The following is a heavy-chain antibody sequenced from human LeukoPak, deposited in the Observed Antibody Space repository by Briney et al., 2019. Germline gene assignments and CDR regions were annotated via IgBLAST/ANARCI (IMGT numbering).Heavy chain of an antibody. CDR2: IYYSGST. V-gene: IGHV4-61*01. CDR3: ARTVAGTDFDY. J-gene: IGHJ4*02. D-gene: IGHD6-19*01. Sequence: PSETLSLTCTVSGGSVSSGSYYWSWIRQPPGKGLEWIGYIYYSGSTNYNPSLKSRVTISVDTSKNQFSLKLSSVTAADTAVYYCARTVAGTDFDYWGQGTLVTVSP. CDR1: GGSVSSGSYY.